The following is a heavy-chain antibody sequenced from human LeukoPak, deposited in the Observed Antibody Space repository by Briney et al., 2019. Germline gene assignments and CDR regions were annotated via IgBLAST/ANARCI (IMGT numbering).Heavy chain of an antibody. V-gene: IGHV4-59*08. D-gene: IGHD2/OR15-2a*01. CDR2: ISDIGSI. Sequence: SETLSLTCTVSGGSISSYYWSWIRQPPGKGLEWIAYISDIGSINYNPSLKSRVTISLDTSKNQLSLKLRSVTAADTAVYYCAGHHPRNTVDFWGQGTLVTVSP. CDR1: GGSISSYY. J-gene: IGHJ4*02. CDR3: AGHHPRNTVDF.